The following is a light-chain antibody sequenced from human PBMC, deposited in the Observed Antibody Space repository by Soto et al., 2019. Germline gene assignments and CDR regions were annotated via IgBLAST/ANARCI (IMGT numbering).Light chain of an antibody. CDR2: GAS. J-gene: IGKJ4*01. CDR1: QSVNLN. Sequence: EIVMTQSPATLSVSPGETATLSCMASQSVNLNLAWYQQKPGQAPRLLIYGASIRATGIPARFSGSGAGTEFTLTINSLQSEDSAVYYCQQCVSWPPLTFGGGTTVEIK. V-gene: IGKV3-15*01. CDR3: QQCVSWPPLT.